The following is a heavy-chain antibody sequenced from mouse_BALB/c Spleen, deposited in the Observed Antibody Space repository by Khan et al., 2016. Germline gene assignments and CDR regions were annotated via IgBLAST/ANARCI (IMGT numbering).Heavy chain of an antibody. J-gene: IGHJ2*01. CDR1: GFDFSSYW. Sequence: EVKLLESGGGLVQPGGSLKLSCAASGFDFSSYWMSWVRQAPGKGLEWIGEINPDSSTMNYTPSLKDKFIISRDKATNTLYMQMSKVRSEDTAVYYSARLYYYVGSDDWGQGTTLTVSS. D-gene: IGHD1-1*01. CDR2: INPDSSTM. CDR3: ARLYYYVGSDD. V-gene: IGHV4-1*02.